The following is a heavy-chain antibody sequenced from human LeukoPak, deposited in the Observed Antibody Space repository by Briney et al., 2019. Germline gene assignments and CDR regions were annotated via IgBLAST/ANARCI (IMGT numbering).Heavy chain of an antibody. CDR3: VKDPRYSSSWNDY. V-gene: IGHV3-23*01. Sequence: GGSLRLSCAASGFTFSSYGMSWVRQAPGKGLEWVSAISGSGGSTYYADSVKGRFTISRDNSKNTLYLQMNSLRAEDTAVYYCVKDPRYSSSWNDYWGQGTLVTVSS. CDR2: ISGSGGST. CDR1: GFTFSSYG. D-gene: IGHD6-13*01. J-gene: IGHJ4*02.